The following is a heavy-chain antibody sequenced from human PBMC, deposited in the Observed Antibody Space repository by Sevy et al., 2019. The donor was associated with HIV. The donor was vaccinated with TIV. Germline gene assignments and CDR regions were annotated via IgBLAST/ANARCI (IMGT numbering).Heavy chain of an antibody. CDR3: AKGMLITQYYFDY. CDR2: IWCDGSNK. J-gene: IGHJ4*02. CDR1: GFTFSNYG. D-gene: IGHD3-16*01. Sequence: GGSLRLSCAASGFTFSNYGMHWVRQAPGRGLEWVAVIWCDGSNKLYADSVKGRFTISRDNSKNTVELQLNSLRAEDTAVYYCAKGMLITQYYFDYWGQGTLVTVSS. V-gene: IGHV3-33*06.